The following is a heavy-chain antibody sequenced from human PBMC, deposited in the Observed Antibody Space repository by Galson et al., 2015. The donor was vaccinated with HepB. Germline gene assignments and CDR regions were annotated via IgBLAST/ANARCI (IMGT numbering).Heavy chain of an antibody. CDR1: GFTFSSYA. CDR3: AKPTSGQWLVGDS. Sequence: SLRLSCAVSGFTFSSYAMSWVRQAPGKGLEWVSSISGRGSNTYYADSVRGRFTISRDNSKNTLYLQMNSLRAEDTAVYYCAKPTSGQWLVGDSWGQGTLVTVSS. V-gene: IGHV3-23*01. J-gene: IGHJ4*02. D-gene: IGHD6-19*01. CDR2: ISGRGSNT.